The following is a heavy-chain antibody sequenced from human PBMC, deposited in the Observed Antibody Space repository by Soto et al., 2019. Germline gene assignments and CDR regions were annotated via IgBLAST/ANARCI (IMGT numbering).Heavy chain of an antibody. CDR2: IYSVGTA. D-gene: IGHD2-21*01. CDR3: ARKTDSGGDGGF. J-gene: IGHJ4*02. V-gene: IGHV3-53*02. Sequence: EVRLVETGGGSIQPGGSLRLSCAVSGFSVSDNYMYWVRQAPGKGLEWVSLIYSVGTARYADSVRGRFTISRDKSKITLYLQMNSLREEDTAVYHCARKTDSGGDGGFWGQGTLVTVSS. CDR1: GFSVSDNY.